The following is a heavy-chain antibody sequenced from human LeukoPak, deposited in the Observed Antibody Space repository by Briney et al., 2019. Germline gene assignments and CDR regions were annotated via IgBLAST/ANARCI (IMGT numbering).Heavy chain of an antibody. CDR3: ARVVPLGSGYFIYFDY. Sequence: GSLRLSCAASGFPFSSYWMSWVRQAPGKGLEWIGEINHSGSTNYNPSLKSWVTISVDTSKNQFSLKLSSVTAADTAVYYCARVVPLGSGYFIYFDYWGQGTLVTVSS. J-gene: IGHJ4*02. CDR2: INHSGST. V-gene: IGHV4-34*01. D-gene: IGHD3-22*01. CDR1: GFPFSSYW.